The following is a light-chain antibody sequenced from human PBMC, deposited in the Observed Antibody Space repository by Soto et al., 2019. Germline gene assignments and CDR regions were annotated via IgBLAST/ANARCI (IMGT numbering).Light chain of an antibody. CDR2: GST. CDR3: QSYDSSLSGYV. V-gene: IGLV1-40*01. CDR1: GSNIGAPYD. Sequence: VLTQPPLLSGAPGQRVTISCTGSGSNIGAPYDVHWYQHLPGTAPKLLIYGSTNRPSGVPGRFSGSKSGTSASLAITGLQAEDEADYYCQSYDSSLSGYVFGAGTKVTVL. J-gene: IGLJ1*01.